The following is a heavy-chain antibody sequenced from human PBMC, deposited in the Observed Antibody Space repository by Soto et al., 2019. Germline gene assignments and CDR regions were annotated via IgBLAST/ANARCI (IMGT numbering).Heavy chain of an antibody. CDR2: INAGNGNT. CDR3: AISGAFTVYFDY. D-gene: IGHD4-17*01. CDR1: GYTFTSYA. V-gene: IGHV1-3*01. Sequence: ASVKVSCKASGYTFTSYAMHWVRQAPGQRLEWMGWINAGNGNTKYSQKFQGRVTITRDTSASTAYMELSSLRSEDTAVYYCAISGAFTVYFDYWGQGTLVTVSS. J-gene: IGHJ4*02.